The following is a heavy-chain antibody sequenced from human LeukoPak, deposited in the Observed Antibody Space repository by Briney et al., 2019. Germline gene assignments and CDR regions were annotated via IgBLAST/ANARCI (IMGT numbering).Heavy chain of an antibody. J-gene: IGHJ6*03. CDR2: INIDGSSG. CDR1: GFTFRSYW. CDR3: VKNAERRYYYMDV. V-gene: IGHV3-74*01. Sequence: PGGSLRLSCAASGFTFRSYWMHWVRQAPGKGLVWVSRINIDGSSGSYADSVEGRFTISRDNAKNTVYLQMNSLRAEDTAVYYCVKNAERRYYYMDVWGKGTTVTVSS.